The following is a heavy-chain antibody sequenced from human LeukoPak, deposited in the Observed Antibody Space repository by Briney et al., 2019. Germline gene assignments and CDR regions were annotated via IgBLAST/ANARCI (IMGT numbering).Heavy chain of an antibody. D-gene: IGHD5-12*01. Sequence: SETLSLTCTVSGGSLSSYYWSWIRQPPGKGLEWIGYIYYSGSTNYNPSLKNRVTISVDTSKNQFSLKLTSVTAAGTAVYYSERGYYYQNYYFDYWGQGTLVTVSS. CDR1: GGSLSSYY. CDR2: IYYSGST. V-gene: IGHV4-59*01. CDR3: ERGYYYQNYYFDY. J-gene: IGHJ4*02.